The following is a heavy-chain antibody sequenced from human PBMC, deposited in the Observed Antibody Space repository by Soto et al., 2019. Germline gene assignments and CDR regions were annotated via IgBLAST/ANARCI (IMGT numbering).Heavy chain of an antibody. V-gene: IGHV3-30*03. D-gene: IGHD6-6*01. Sequence: ESGGGVVQPGRSLRLSCAASGFTFSGYGMHWVRQAPGTGLEWVAVISYDGSNKYYADSVKGRFTISRDNSKNTLYLQMNSLRAEDTAVYYCAVVPQPFIYGMDVWGQGTTVTVSS. CDR1: GFTFSGYG. CDR3: AVVPQPFIYGMDV. CDR2: ISYDGSNK. J-gene: IGHJ6*02.